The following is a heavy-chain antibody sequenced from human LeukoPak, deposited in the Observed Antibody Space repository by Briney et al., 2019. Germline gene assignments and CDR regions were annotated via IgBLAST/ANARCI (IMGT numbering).Heavy chain of an antibody. CDR1: GYTFTSYG. D-gene: IGHD6-6*01. CDR3: ARMQLVRGDYYYYYMDV. J-gene: IGHJ6*03. V-gene: IGHV1-18*01. CDR2: ISAYNGNT. Sequence: GASVKVSCKASGYTFTSYGISWVRQAPGQGLEWMGWISAYNGNTNYAQKLQGRVTMTTDTSTSTAYMELRSLRSDDTAVYYCARMQLVRGDYYYYYMDVWGKGTTVTVSS.